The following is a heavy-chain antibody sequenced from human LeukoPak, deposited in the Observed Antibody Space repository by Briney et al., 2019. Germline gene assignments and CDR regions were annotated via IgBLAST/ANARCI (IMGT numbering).Heavy chain of an antibody. CDR1: GYTFTSYY. CDR2: INPGGGST. CDR3: ARDCGYSGSYFYYGMDV. V-gene: IGHV1-46*01. J-gene: IGHJ6*02. Sequence: ASVKVSCKASGYTFTSYYMHWVRQAPAQGLEWMGIINPGGGSTSYAQKFRGRLTMPRDTSTSTVYMELSSLRSEDTAVYYCARDCGYSGSYFYYGMDVWGQGTTVTVSS. D-gene: IGHD1-26*01.